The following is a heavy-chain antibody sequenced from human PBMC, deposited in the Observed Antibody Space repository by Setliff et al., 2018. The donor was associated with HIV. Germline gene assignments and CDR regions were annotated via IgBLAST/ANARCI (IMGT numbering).Heavy chain of an antibody. Sequence: LRLSCAASGFTFSSYDMHWVRQATGKGLEWVSAIGTAGDTYYPGSVKGRFTISRENAKNSLYLQMNSLRAGDTAVYYCARAPEGGYGMDVWGQGTTVTVSS. V-gene: IGHV3-13*01. J-gene: IGHJ6*02. CDR3: ARAPEGGYGMDV. CDR1: GFTFSSYD. CDR2: IGTAGDT. D-gene: IGHD3-16*01.